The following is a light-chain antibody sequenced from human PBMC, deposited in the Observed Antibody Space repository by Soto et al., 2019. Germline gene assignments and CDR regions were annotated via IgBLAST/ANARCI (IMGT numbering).Light chain of an antibody. CDR1: SSDIGDYDY. V-gene: IGLV2-11*01. CDR3: CSYVGSNTLDV. CDR2: DVT. Sequence: QSVLTQPRSVSGSPGQSLTISCSGSSSDIGDYDYVSWYQQHPGKAPTLLIYDVTKRPSGVPDRFSGSKSGDTASLTISGLQAGDEGNYYCCSYVGSNTLDVFGTGTKVTVL. J-gene: IGLJ1*01.